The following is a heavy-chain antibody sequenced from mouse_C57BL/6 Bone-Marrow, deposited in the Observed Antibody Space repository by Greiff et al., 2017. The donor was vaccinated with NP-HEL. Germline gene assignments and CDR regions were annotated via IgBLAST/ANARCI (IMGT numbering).Heavy chain of an antibody. Sequence: EVQGVESEGGLVQPGSSMKLSCTASGFTFSDYYMAWVRQVPEKGLEWVANINYDGSSTYYLDYLKSRFIISRDNAKNILYLQLSSLKSEDTATYYCARGGYYGNWRDPFDYWVQGTTLTVSS. CDR1: GFTFSDYY. CDR2: INYDGSST. CDR3: ARGGYYGNWRDPFDY. V-gene: IGHV5-16*01. D-gene: IGHD2-1*01. J-gene: IGHJ2*01.